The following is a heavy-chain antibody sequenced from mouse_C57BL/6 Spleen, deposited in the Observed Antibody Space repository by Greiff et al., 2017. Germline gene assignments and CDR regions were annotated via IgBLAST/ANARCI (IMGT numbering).Heavy chain of an antibody. D-gene: IGHD6-1*01. CDR1: GYTFTDYY. V-gene: IGHV1-76*01. J-gene: IGHJ4*01. Sequence: QVQLQQSGAELVRPGASVKLSCKASGYTFTDYYINWVKQRPGQGLEWIARIYPGSGNTYYNEKFKGKATLTAEKSSSTAYMQLSSLTSEDSAVYFCARGGLPSNAMDYWGQGTSVTVSS. CDR3: ARGGLPSNAMDY. CDR2: IYPGSGNT.